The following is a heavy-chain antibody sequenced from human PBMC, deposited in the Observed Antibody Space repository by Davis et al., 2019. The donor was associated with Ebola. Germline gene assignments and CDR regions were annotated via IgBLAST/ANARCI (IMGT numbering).Heavy chain of an antibody. V-gene: IGHV4-34*01. Sequence: MPSETLSLTCAVYSGSFSGYYWGWIRQPPGKGLEWLGSIYYSGSTNYNPSLKSRVTISVDTSKNQFSLKLSSVTAADTAVYYCARDSWWPLGMDVWGQGTTVTVSS. CDR3: ARDSWWPLGMDV. CDR1: SGSFSGYY. CDR2: IYYSGST. D-gene: IGHD2-15*01. J-gene: IGHJ6*02.